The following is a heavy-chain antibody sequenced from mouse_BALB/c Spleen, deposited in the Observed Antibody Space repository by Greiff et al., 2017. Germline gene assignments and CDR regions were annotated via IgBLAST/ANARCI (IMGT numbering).Heavy chain of an antibody. CDR2: ISSGGGNT. D-gene: IGHD4-1*01. Sequence: EVKLVESGGGLVKPGGSLKLSCAASGFTFSSYTMSWVRQTPEKRLEWVATISSGGGNTYYPDSVKGRFTISRDKAKNNLYLQMSSLRSEDTALYYCARCPNWDYFDYWGQGTTLTVSS. CDR1: GFTFSSYT. J-gene: IGHJ2*01. CDR3: ARCPNWDYFDY. V-gene: IGHV5-9*03.